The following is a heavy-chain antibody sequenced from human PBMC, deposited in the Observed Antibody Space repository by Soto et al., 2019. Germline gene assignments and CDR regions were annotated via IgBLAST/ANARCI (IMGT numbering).Heavy chain of an antibody. CDR3: AKEGPEWRLRYFLN. CDR2: ISGDGDAI. J-gene: IGHJ1*01. V-gene: IGHV3-23*01. D-gene: IGHD2-21*02. Sequence: EVQVSESGGDLVQPGGSLRLSCAASGFTFSKYDMSWVRQAPGEGLEWVSVISGDGDAIYYADSVKGRFTISRDNSKSMLYLQMNSLRAEDTAVYYCAKEGPEWRLRYFLNWGQGTLVTVSS. CDR1: GFTFSKYD.